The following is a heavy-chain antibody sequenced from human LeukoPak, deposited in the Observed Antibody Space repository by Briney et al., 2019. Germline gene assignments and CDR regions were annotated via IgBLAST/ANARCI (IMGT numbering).Heavy chain of an antibody. Sequence: SVKVSCKASGGTFSSYAISWVRQAPGQGLEWMGRIIPILGIANYAQKFQGRVTITADKSTSTAYMELSSLRSEDAAVYYCATDSSMVRGLDWGQGTLVTVSS. CDR1: GGTFSSYA. D-gene: IGHD3-10*01. J-gene: IGHJ4*02. CDR2: IIPILGIA. CDR3: ATDSSMVRGLD. V-gene: IGHV1-69*04.